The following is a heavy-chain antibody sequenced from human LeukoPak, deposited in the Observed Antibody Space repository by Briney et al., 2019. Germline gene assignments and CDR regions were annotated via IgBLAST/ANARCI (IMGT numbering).Heavy chain of an antibody. CDR3: AREYGYSYGTGSDY. CDR1: GYTLTELS. CDR2: IDPNSGGT. D-gene: IGHD5-18*01. J-gene: IGHJ4*02. Sequence: ASVKVSCKVSGYTLTELSMHWVRQAPGQGLEWMGWIDPNSGGTNYAQKFQGRVTMTRDTSISTAYMELSRLRSDDTAVYYCAREYGYSYGTGSDYWGQGTLVTVSS. V-gene: IGHV1-2*02.